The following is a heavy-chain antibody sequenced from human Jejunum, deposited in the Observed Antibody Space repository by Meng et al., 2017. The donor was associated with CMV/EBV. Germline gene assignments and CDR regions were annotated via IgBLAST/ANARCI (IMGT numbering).Heavy chain of an antibody. D-gene: IGHD6-13*01. CDR2: VIPGSGTA. Sequence: SGFIFSRYSVNGVRQAPGQGLEWMGGVIPGSGTANYAQRFQGRVSIITDESTSTSYMELNSLRSEDTAVYYCVRGGDSHIWYYYLDFWGQGTLVTVSS. V-gene: IGHV1-69*05. CDR1: GFIFSRYS. CDR3: VRGGDSHIWYYYLDF. J-gene: IGHJ4*02.